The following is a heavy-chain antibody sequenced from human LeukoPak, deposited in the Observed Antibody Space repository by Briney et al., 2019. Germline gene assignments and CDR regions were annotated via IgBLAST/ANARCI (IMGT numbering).Heavy chain of an antibody. CDR2: IKQDGSEK. J-gene: IGHJ1*01. D-gene: IGHD1-26*01. V-gene: IGHV3-7*03. CDR3: ARDGSYATEYFQH. CDR1: GFTFSSYW. Sequence: GGSLRLSCAASGFTFSSYWMSWVRQAPGKGLEWVANIKQDGSEKYYVDSVKGRVTISRDNAKNSLYLQMNSLRAEDTAVYYCARDGSYATEYFQHWGQGTLVTVSS.